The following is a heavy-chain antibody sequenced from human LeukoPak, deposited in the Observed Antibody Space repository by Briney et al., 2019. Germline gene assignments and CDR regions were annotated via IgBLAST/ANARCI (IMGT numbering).Heavy chain of an antibody. CDR3: AREMSPGAFDI. J-gene: IGHJ3*02. CDR2: INHSGST. D-gene: IGHD5-24*01. V-gene: IGHV4-34*01. CDR1: GGSFSGYY. Sequence: PSETLSLNCAVYGGSFSGYYWSWIRQPPGKGLEWIGEINHSGSTNYNPSLKSRVTISVDTSKNQFSLKLSSVTAADTAVYYCAREMSPGAFDIWGQGTMVTVSS.